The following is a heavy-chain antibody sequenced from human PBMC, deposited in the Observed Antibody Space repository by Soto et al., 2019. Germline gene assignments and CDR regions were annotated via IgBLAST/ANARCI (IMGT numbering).Heavy chain of an antibody. V-gene: IGHV3-73*01. Sequence: GGSLRLSCAASGFTFSGSAMHWVRQASGKGLEWVGRIRSKANSYATAYAASVKGRFTISRDDSKNTAYLQMNSLKTEDTAVYYCTRHGRWYYDSSGYSRGDAFDIWGQGTMVTVSS. CDR1: GFTFSGSA. J-gene: IGHJ3*02. CDR2: IRSKANSYAT. D-gene: IGHD3-22*01. CDR3: TRHGRWYYDSSGYSRGDAFDI.